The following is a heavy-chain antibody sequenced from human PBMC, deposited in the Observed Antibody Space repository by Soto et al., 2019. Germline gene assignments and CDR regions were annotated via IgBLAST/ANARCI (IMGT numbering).Heavy chain of an antibody. CDR3: ARDSRCCTNGVCYNFDY. V-gene: IGHV3-30-3*01. J-gene: IGHJ4*02. CDR2: ISYDGSNK. D-gene: IGHD2-8*01. CDR1: GFTFSSYA. Sequence: QVQLVESGGGVVQPGRSLRLSCAASGFTFSSYAMHWVRQAPGKGLEWVAVISYDGSNKYYADSVKGRFTISRDNSKNTLYLQMNSLRAEDTAVYYCARDSRCCTNGVCYNFDYWGQGTLVTVSS.